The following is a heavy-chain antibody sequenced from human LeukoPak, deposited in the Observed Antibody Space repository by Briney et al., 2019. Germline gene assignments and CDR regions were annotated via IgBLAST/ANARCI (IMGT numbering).Heavy chain of an antibody. J-gene: IGHJ4*02. D-gene: IGHD3-22*01. CDR2: IWYDGSNK. CDR3: AKDGYDSSGYFFGY. V-gene: IGHV3-30*02. Sequence: SGGSLRLSCAASGFTFSSYGMHWVRQAPGKGLEWVAVIWYDGSNKYYADSVKGRFTISRDNSKNTLYLQMNSLRAEDTAVYYCAKDGYDSSGYFFGYWGQGTLVTVSS. CDR1: GFTFSSYG.